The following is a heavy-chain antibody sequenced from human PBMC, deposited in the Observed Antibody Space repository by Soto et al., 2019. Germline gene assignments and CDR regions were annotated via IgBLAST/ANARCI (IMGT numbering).Heavy chain of an antibody. V-gene: IGHV3-43*01. CDR1: GFTFDDYT. CDR2: ISWDGGST. D-gene: IGHD6-19*01. CDR3: AKATSRGGSGWYHYFDY. J-gene: IGHJ4*02. Sequence: GGSLRLSCAASGFTFDDYTMHWVRQAPGKGLEWVSLISWDGGSTYYADSVKGRFTISRDNSKNSLYLQMNSLRTEDTALYYCAKATSRGGSGWYHYFDYWGQGTLVTVPS.